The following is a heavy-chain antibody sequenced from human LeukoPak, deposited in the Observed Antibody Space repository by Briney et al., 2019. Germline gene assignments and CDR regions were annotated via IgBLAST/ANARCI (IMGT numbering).Heavy chain of an antibody. Sequence: SETLSLTCTVSSGSISSGTYYWGWIRQPPGKGLEWIGYVKNGGTTYYSQSLQSRVTISVDTSKNQFSLKLTSVTAADTAVYYCARSVRIWGQGTLVAVSS. J-gene: IGHJ3*02. CDR1: SGSISSGTYY. CDR3: ARSVRI. V-gene: IGHV4-39*07. CDR2: VKNGGTT.